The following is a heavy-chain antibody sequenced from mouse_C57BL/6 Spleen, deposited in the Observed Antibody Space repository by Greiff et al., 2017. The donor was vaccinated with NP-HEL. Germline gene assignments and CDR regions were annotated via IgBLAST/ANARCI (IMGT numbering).Heavy chain of an antibody. J-gene: IGHJ4*01. CDR2: IYPGSGST. Sequence: GQGLEWIGDIYPGSGSTNYNEKFKSKATLTVDTSSSTAYMQLSSLTSEDSAVYYCARSPPFYYGTPRDAMDYWGQGTSVTVSS. D-gene: IGHD2-1*01. V-gene: IGHV1-55*01. CDR3: ARSPPFYYGTPRDAMDY.